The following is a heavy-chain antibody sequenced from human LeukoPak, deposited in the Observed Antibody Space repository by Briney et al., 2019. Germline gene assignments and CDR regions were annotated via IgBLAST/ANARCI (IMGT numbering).Heavy chain of an antibody. CDR2: IYISGST. CDR1: GGSISSAAYY. D-gene: IGHD4-17*01. V-gene: IGHV4-61*02. CDR3: AREREGPYGYLDY. J-gene: IGHJ4*02. Sequence: PSETLSLTCTVSGGSISSAAYYWSWILQPAGKGLEWIARIYISGSTNYNPSLKSRVTISVDTSKNQFSLKLSSVTAADTAVYYCAREREGPYGYLDYWGQGTLVTVSS.